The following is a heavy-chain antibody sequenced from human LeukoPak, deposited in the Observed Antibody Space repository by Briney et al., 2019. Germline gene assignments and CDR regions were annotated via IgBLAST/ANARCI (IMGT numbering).Heavy chain of an antibody. V-gene: IGHV4-34*01. CDR1: GGSFSGYY. CDR3: ARNDYVWGSYPRYFDY. D-gene: IGHD3-16*01. CDR2: INHSGST. Sequence: PSETLSLTCAVYGGSFSGYYRSWIRQPPRKGLEWMGEINHSGSTNYNPSLKSRVTISVDTSKNQFSLKLSSVTAADTAVYYCARNDYVWGSYPRYFDYWGQGTLVTVSS. J-gene: IGHJ4*02.